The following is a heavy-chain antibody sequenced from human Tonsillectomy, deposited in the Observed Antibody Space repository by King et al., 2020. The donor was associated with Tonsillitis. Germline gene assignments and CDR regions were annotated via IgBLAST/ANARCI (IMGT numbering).Heavy chain of an antibody. CDR1: GFTFSNYG. CDR2: IRYDGSIK. J-gene: IGHJ4*02. CDR3: AKEDYSSSWYVDY. V-gene: IGHV3-30*02. Sequence: VQLVESGGGVVQPGGSLRLSCAASGFTFSNYGMHWVRQAPGKGLEWVAFIRYDGSIKFYADSVKGRFTISRDNSKNTLYLQMNSLRVEDTAVYYCAKEDYSSSWYVDYWGQGTLVTVSS. D-gene: IGHD6-13*01.